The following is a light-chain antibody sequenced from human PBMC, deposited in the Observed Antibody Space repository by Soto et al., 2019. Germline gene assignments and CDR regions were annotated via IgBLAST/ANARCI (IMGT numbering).Light chain of an antibody. Sequence: EIVLTQSPCTLSLSPGERATISCRASQSVSSSYLAWYQQKPDQAPRLLIYGASSRATGIPDMFSGSGAGTEFTLTTSRLQPEDFAVYYCQQHGSSPPWTFGQGTKVEIK. V-gene: IGKV3-20*01. J-gene: IGKJ1*01. CDR1: QSVSSSY. CDR2: GAS. CDR3: QQHGSSPPWT.